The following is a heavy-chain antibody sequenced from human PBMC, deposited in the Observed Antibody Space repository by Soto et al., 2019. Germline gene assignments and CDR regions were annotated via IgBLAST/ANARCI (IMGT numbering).Heavy chain of an antibody. CDR3: AKFMGIVVVPAAKRYYYYYGMDV. D-gene: IGHD2-2*03. CDR2: ISGSGGST. J-gene: IGHJ6*04. CDR1: GFTFSSYA. Sequence: GGSLRLSCAASGFTFSSYAMSWVRQAPGKGLEWVSAISGSGGSTYYADSVKGRLTISRDNSKNTLYLQMNSLRAEDTAVYYCAKFMGIVVVPAAKRYYYYYGMDVWGKGTTVTVSS. V-gene: IGHV3-23*01.